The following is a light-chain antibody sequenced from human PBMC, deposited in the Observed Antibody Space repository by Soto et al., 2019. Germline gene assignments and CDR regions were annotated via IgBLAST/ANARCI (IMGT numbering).Light chain of an antibody. CDR2: LNSDGSH. Sequence: QLVLTQSPSASASLGASVKLTCTLSSGHSSYAIAWYQQQPEKGPRYLMNLNSDGSHSKGDGIPDRFSGSSSGAEHYLTTSRLQSEDEADYYCQTWGTGAWVFGGGTKLTVL. J-gene: IGLJ3*02. CDR3: QTWGTGAWV. V-gene: IGLV4-69*01. CDR1: SGHSSYA.